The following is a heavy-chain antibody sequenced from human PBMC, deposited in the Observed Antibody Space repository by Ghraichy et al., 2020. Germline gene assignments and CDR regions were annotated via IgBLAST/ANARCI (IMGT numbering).Heavy chain of an antibody. D-gene: IGHD1-7*01. V-gene: IGHV3-53*01. CDR1: GFTVSSNY. CDR2: IYSGGST. J-gene: IGHJ4*02. Sequence: GGSLRLSCAASGFTVSSNYMSWVRQAPGKGLEWVSVIYSGGSTYYADSVKGRFTISRDNSKNTLYLQMNSLRAEDTAVYYCARDRHEYNWNYSRDWGQGTLVTVSS. CDR3: ARDRHEYNWNYSRD.